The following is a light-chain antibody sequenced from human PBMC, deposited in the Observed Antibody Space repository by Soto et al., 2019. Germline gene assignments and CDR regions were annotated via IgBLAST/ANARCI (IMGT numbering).Light chain of an antibody. J-gene: IGLJ7*01. CDR3: QSYDSSRSAFAV. V-gene: IGLV1-40*01. CDR2: GNS. Sequence: QLVLTQPPSVSGAPGQRVTISCTGSSSNIGAGYDVHWYQQLPGTAPKLLIYGNSNRPSGVPDRFSGSKSGTSASLAITGLQAEDEADYYCQSYDSSRSAFAVFGGGTQLTVL. CDR1: SSNIGAGYD.